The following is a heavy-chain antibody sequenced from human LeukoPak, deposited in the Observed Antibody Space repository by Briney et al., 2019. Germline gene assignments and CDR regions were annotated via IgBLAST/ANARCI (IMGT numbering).Heavy chain of an antibody. CDR2: ISAYNADT. V-gene: IGHV1-18*01. CDR1: GYTFTTYG. CDR3: AREEFVYYGSGSYSSYGMDV. D-gene: IGHD3-10*01. Sequence: ASVKVSCKASGYTFTTYGISWVRQAPGQGLEWMGWISAYNADTNYAQNLQGRVTMTTDTSTSTAYMELRSLRSDDTAVYYCAREEFVYYGSGSYSSYGMDVWGQGTTVTVSS. J-gene: IGHJ6*02.